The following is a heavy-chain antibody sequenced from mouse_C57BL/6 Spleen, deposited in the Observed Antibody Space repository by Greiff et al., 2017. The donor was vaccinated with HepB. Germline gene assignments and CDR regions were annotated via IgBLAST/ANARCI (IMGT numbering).Heavy chain of an antibody. D-gene: IGHD2-4*01. J-gene: IGHJ3*01. CDR3: ASSYDYDTGLAY. CDR2: LNPGSGGT. Sequence: QVQLQQSGAELVRPGTSVKVSCKASGYAFTNYLIEWVKQRPGQGLEWIGVLNPGSGGTNYNEKFKGKATLTADTSSSTAYMQLSSLTSEDSAVYFCASSYDYDTGLAYWGQGTLVTVSA. V-gene: IGHV1-54*01. CDR1: GYAFTNYL.